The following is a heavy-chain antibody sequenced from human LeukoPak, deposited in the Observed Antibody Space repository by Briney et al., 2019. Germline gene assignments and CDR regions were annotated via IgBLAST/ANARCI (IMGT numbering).Heavy chain of an antibody. V-gene: IGHV1-2*02. CDR1: GYTFTGYY. D-gene: IGHD3-22*01. CDR2: INTNSGGT. Sequence: ASVKVSCKASGYTFTGYYMHWVRQAPGQGLEWMGWINTNSGGTNYAQKFQGRVTMTRDTSISTAYMELSRLRSDDTAVYYCARAGRGHYYDSSGYYYVGYWGQGTLVTVSS. CDR3: ARAGRGHYYDSSGYYYVGY. J-gene: IGHJ4*02.